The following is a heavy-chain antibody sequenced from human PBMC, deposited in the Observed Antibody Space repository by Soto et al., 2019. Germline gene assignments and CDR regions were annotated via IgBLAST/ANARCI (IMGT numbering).Heavy chain of an antibody. Sequence: GASVKVSGKASGYIFNHYGINWVRQAPGQGLEWVGWIAPFKGKTNSLQRLQDRISMTIDTSASTAYLEVRSLTSDDTGVYFCAREGGSSTYYPLELDFWGQGTLVTVS. D-gene: IGHD6-13*01. J-gene: IGHJ4*02. CDR3: AREGGSSTYYPLELDF. V-gene: IGHV1-18*01. CDR2: IAPFKGKT. CDR1: GYIFNHYG.